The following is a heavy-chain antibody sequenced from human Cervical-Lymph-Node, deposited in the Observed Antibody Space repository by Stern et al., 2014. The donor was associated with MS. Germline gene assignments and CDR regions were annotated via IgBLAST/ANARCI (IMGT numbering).Heavy chain of an antibody. CDR1: GYTFTGSY. Sequence: VQLVESGAEVKKPGASVKVSCKASGYTFTGSYMHWVRQAPGQGLEWMGRINPNSGGTNYAQKFQGRVTMTRDTSISTAYMELSRLRSDDTAVYYCARDLVDGDGYNYPDYWGQGTLVTVSS. CDR3: ARDLVDGDGYNYPDY. J-gene: IGHJ4*02. CDR2: INPNSGGT. D-gene: IGHD5-24*01. V-gene: IGHV1-2*06.